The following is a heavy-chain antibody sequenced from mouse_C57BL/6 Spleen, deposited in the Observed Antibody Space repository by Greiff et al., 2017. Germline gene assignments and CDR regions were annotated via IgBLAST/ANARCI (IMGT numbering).Heavy chain of an antibody. CDR1: GYSITSGYY. CDR3: ARGPRNYFDY. CDR2: ISYDGSN. Sequence: EVQLVESGPGLVKPSQSLSLTCSVTGYSITSGYYWNWIRQFPGNKLEWMGYISYDGSNNYNPSLKNRISITRDTSKNQFFLKLNSVTTEDTATYDCARGPRNYFDYWGQGTTLTVSS. V-gene: IGHV3-6*01. J-gene: IGHJ2*01.